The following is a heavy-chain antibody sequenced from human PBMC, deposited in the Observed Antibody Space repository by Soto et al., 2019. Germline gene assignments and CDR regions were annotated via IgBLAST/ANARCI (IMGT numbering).Heavy chain of an antibody. Sequence: GGSLRLSCAASGFTFSSYGMHWVRQAPGKGLEWVAVIWYDGSNKYYADSVKGRFTISRDNSKNTLYLQMNSLRAEDTAVYYCARDLAATRAMVSPTPYGMDVWGQGTTVTVSS. D-gene: IGHD2-15*01. CDR1: GFTFSSYG. CDR2: IWYDGSNK. CDR3: ARDLAATRAMVSPTPYGMDV. V-gene: IGHV3-33*01. J-gene: IGHJ6*02.